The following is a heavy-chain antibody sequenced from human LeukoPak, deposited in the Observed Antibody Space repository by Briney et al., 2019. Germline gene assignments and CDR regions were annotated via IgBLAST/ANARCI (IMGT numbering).Heavy chain of an antibody. CDR1: GGSINSSRYY. D-gene: IGHD4-17*01. CDR3: VSTHDYGDAFDI. V-gene: IGHV3-11*04. J-gene: IGHJ3*02. Sequence: LSLTCTVSGGSINSSRYYWGWIRQPPGKGLEWVSYIGSSGSTIYYADSVKGRFTISRDNAKNSLYLQMNSLRAEDTAVYYCVSTHDYGDAFDIWGQGTMVTVSS. CDR2: IGSSGSTI.